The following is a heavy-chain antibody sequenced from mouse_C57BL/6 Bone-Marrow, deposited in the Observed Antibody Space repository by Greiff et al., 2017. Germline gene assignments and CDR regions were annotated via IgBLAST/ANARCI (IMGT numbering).Heavy chain of an antibody. J-gene: IGHJ1*03. CDR2: IYPRSGNT. Sequence: QVQLQQSGAELARPGASVTLSCKASGYTFTSYGISWVKQRPGQGLEWIGVIYPRSGNTYYNEKFKGKATLTADKSSSTAYMELRSLTSEDSAVDCCARWEYGNYWYFGVWGTGTTVTVSS. V-gene: IGHV1-81*01. CDR3: ARWEYGNYWYFGV. D-gene: IGHD2-10*02. CDR1: GYTFTSYG.